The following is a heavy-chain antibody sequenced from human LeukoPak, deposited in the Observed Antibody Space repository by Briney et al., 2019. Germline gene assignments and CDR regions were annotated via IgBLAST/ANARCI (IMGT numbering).Heavy chain of an antibody. V-gene: IGHV3-9*03. CDR2: ISWNSGII. J-gene: IGHJ4*02. Sequence: GGSLRLSCAASGFTFADYAMRWVRQAPGKGLEWVSGISWNSGIIGYADSVKGRFTISRDNAKNSLYLQMDSLRAEDMALYYYAKDGDSSGYGGKDYWGQGTLVTVSS. CDR3: AKDGDSSGYGGKDY. CDR1: GFTFADYA. D-gene: IGHD3-22*01.